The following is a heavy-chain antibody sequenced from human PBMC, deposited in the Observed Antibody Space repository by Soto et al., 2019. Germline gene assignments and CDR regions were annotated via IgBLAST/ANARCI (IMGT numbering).Heavy chain of an antibody. J-gene: IGHJ4*02. CDR1: AFASTTTP. Sequence: GSLRLSSAGPAFASTTTPLTWVGQHPGKGLEWGATISGAANHLYYVYSVRGRSFISRDNSKKTVILQMDKLTVYYTAGYYSATSVRYFEDWGQGTLVTVS. D-gene: IGHD3-9*01. V-gene: IGHV3-23*01. CDR2: ISGAANHL. CDR3: ATSVRYFED.